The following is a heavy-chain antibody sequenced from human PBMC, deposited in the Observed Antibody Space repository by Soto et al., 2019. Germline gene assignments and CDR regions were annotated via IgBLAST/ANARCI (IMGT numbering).Heavy chain of an antibody. CDR3: ARVKAQILSSGWYGGDDI. D-gene: IGHD6-19*01. Sequence: EVQLLESGGGLVQPGGALRHSCAAAGFTFSTYSMTWVRQAPGKGLEWVSTIRDSGHSTHYADSVRGRFAISRDNSKNTQFLQMNSLRAEDTAVYYCARVKAQILSSGWYGGDDIWGQGTMVTVSS. V-gene: IGHV3-23*01. CDR1: GFTFSTYS. CDR2: IRDSGHST. J-gene: IGHJ3*02.